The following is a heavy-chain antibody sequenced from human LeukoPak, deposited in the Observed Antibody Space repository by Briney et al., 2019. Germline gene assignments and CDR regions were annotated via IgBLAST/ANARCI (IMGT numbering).Heavy chain of an antibody. CDR1: GGSFSGYY. D-gene: IGHD3-16*02. CDR2: TYYSGST. Sequence: SETLSLTCAVYGGSFSGYYWSWIRQPPGKGLEWIGYTYYSGSTNYNPSLKSRVTISVDMSKNQFSLKLSSVTAADTAVYYCARSVYDYVWGSYRSYYYYYYMDVWGKGTTVTISS. CDR3: ARSVYDYVWGSYRSYYYYYYMDV. J-gene: IGHJ6*03. V-gene: IGHV4-59*01.